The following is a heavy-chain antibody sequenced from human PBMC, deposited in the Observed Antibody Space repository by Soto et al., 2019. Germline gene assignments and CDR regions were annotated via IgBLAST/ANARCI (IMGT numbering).Heavy chain of an antibody. CDR2: ITVGSSHI. D-gene: IGHD2-21*02. J-gene: IGHJ4*02. CDR1: GFPFSAYN. Sequence: GGSLRLSCTGSGFPFSAYNINWVRQAPGKGLEWVSSITVGSSHIYQPNSMKGRFTISRDDAKNSVYLQMNSLRAEDTAIYYCAKPGCGRGGCYPYYFDFWGQGTLVTVSS. V-gene: IGHV3-21*04. CDR3: AKPGCGRGGCYPYYFDF.